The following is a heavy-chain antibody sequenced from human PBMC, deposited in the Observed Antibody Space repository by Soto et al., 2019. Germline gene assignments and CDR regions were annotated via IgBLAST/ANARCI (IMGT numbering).Heavy chain of an antibody. CDR1: GFTLSDHY. CDR3: ARASTPDSTGYDY. J-gene: IGHJ4*02. V-gene: IGHV3-72*01. Sequence: EVQLVESGGGLVQPGGSLRLSCAASGFTLSDHYLDWVRQAPGKGLEWVGRSRNRVKSFTTAYAASVRGRFTFSRDDSTNSLYLQMNSLKTDDTPVYYCARASTPDSTGYDYWGQGTLVTVSS. D-gene: IGHD3-3*01. CDR2: SRNRVKSFTT.